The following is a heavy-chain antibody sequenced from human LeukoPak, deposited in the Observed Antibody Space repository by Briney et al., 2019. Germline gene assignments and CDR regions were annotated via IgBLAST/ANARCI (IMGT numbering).Heavy chain of an antibody. J-gene: IGHJ4*02. CDR3: AREYSWAPDY. Sequence: SETLSLTCTVSGGSISSYYWSWIRQPPGKGLEWIGSIYYSGSTYYNPSLKSRVTISVDTSKNQFSLKLSSVTAADTAVYYCAREYSWAPDYWGQGTLVTVSS. CDR1: GGSISSYY. CDR2: IYYSGST. V-gene: IGHV4-59*05. D-gene: IGHD1-1*01.